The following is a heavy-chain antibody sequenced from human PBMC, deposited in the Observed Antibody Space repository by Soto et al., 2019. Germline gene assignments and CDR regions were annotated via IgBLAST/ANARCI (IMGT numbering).Heavy chain of an antibody. D-gene: IGHD6-13*01. CDR2: IYYSGST. Sequence: SETLSLTCTVSGGSISSYYWSWIRQPPGKGLEWIGYIYYSGSTNYNPSLKSRVTISVDTSKNQFSLKLSSVTAADTAVYYCARHGSGIAAAGTLDYWGQGILVTVSS. CDR3: ARHGSGIAAAGTLDY. J-gene: IGHJ4*02. V-gene: IGHV4-59*08. CDR1: GGSISSYY.